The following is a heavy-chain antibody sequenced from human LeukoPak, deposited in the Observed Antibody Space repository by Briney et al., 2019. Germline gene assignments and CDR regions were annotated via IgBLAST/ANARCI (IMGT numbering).Heavy chain of an antibody. Sequence: PGGSLRLSCAASGFSFSSYAMRWVRRAPGKGLEWVSSTSGSSNTYYADSVKGRFTISRDNSKNTLYLQMNSLRAEDTAVYYCAKGESQPKYYFDYWGQGTLVTVSS. D-gene: IGHD2-2*01. CDR3: AKGESQPKYYFDY. CDR2: TSGSSNT. CDR1: GFSFSSYA. V-gene: IGHV3-23*01. J-gene: IGHJ4*02.